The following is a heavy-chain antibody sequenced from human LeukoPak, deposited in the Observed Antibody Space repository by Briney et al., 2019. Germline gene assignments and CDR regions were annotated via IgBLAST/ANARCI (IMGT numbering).Heavy chain of an antibody. V-gene: IGHV7-4-1*02. D-gene: IGHD5-24*01. CDR1: GYTFTTYG. Sequence: GASVKVSCKASGYTFTTYGMNWVRQAPGQGLEWMGWINTNTGNPTYAQGFTGRFVFSLDTSVSTAFLQISSLKAEDTAVYYCARDLQFEVDGYTGYDAFDIWGQGTMVTVSS. CDR3: ARDLQFEVDGYTGYDAFDI. CDR2: INTNTGNP. J-gene: IGHJ3*02.